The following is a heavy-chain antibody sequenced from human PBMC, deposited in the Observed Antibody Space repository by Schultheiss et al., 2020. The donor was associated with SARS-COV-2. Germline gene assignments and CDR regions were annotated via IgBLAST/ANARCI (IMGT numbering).Heavy chain of an antibody. CDR2: MNPNSGNT. CDR3: ARVRTWIQLWAPGYYYYYMDV. J-gene: IGHJ6*03. Sequence: ASVKVSCKASGYTFTSYDINWVRQATGQGLEWMGWMNPNSGNTGYAQKFQGRVTMTRDTSISTAYMELSRLRSDDTAVYYCARVRTWIQLWAPGYYYYYMDVWGKGTTVTVSS. D-gene: IGHD5-18*01. V-gene: IGHV1-8*01. CDR1: GYTFTSYD.